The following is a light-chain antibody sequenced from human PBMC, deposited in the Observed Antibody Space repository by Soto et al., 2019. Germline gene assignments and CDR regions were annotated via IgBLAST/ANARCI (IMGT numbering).Light chain of an antibody. CDR3: QQYDRFPYT. V-gene: IGKV1-5*03. Sequence: DIQMTQSPSTLSASVGDTVTITYRASQSISNWLAWYQQKPEQAPKLLIHKESTLESGVPSRFSGSGSGTEFTLTLSSMQPDDFATFYCQQYDRFPYTFGQGTNLEIK. CDR2: KES. J-gene: IGKJ2*01. CDR1: QSISNW.